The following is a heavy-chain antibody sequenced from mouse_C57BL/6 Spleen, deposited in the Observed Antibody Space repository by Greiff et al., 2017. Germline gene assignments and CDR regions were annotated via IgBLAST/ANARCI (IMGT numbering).Heavy chain of an antibody. CDR3: AGWGYGPYYFDY. Sequence: QVQLQQSGAELARPGASVKMSCKASGYTFTSYTMHWVKQRPGQGLEWIGYINPSSGYTKYNQKFKDKATWTADKSSSTAYMQLSSLTSEDSAVYYCAGWGYGPYYFDYWGQGTTLTVSS. V-gene: IGHV1-4*01. CDR1: GYTFTSYT. D-gene: IGHD1-2*01. J-gene: IGHJ2*01. CDR2: INPSSGYT.